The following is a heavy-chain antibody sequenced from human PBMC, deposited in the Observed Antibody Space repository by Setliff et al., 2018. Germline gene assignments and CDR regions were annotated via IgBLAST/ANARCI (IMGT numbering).Heavy chain of an antibody. CDR2: IDVGGGNT. V-gene: IGHV3-23*01. Sequence: GGSLRLSCVASTFTFSNYAVTWVRQAPGKGLEWVSSIDVGGGNTYYADSVKGRFTISRDNSRNTLYLQMNSLRAEDTASYYCARDLPRGGGASRGAFDIWGQGTMVTVSS. CDR3: ARDLPRGGGASRGAFDI. D-gene: IGHD1-26*01. J-gene: IGHJ3*02. CDR1: TFTFSNYA.